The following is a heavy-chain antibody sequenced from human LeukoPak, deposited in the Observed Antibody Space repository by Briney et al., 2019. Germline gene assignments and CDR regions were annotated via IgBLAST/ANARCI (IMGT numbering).Heavy chain of an antibody. CDR1: GGTFSSYA. J-gene: IGHJ6*04. CDR2: INPIFGTA. V-gene: IGHV1-69*06. CDR3: ARPYCSGGSCSPGYYGMDV. D-gene: IGHD2-15*01. Sequence: SVKVSCKASGGTFSSYAISWVRQAPGQGLEWMGGINPIFGTANYAQKFQGRVTITADKSTSTAYMELSSLRSEDTAVYYCARPYCSGGSCSPGYYGMDVWGKGTTVTVSS.